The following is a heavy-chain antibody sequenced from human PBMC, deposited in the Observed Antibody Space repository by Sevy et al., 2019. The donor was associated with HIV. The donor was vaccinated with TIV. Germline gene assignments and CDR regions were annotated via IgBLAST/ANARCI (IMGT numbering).Heavy chain of an antibody. CDR1: GFTVSSNY. CDR2: IYSGDSI. CDR3: AVVAEGY. Sequence: GGSLRLSCAASGFTVSSNYMSWVRQAPGKGLEWVSVIYSGDSISYADSVKGRFTISRDNSKNTLYLQMSSLRAEDTAVYYCAVVAEGYWGQGTLVTVSS. D-gene: IGHD6-13*01. V-gene: IGHV3-53*01. J-gene: IGHJ4*02.